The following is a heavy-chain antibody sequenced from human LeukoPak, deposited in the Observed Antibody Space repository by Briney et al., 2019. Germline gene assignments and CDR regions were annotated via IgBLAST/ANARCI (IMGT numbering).Heavy chain of an antibody. D-gene: IGHD3-10*01. V-gene: IGHV4-59*01. CDR3: ARDWATYYYGSGSYYNGKFDY. CDR2: IYYSGST. Sequence: PSETLSLTCTVSGGSISSYYWSWIRQPPGKGLEWIGYIYYSGSTNYNPSLKSRVTISVDTSKNQFSLKLSSVTAADTAVYYCARDWATYYYGSGSYYNGKFDYWGQGTLVTVSS. J-gene: IGHJ4*02. CDR1: GGSISSYY.